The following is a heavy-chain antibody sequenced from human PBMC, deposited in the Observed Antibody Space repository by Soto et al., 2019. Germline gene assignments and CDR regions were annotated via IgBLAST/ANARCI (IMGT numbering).Heavy chain of an antibody. Sequence: PSETLSLTCTVSGVSISSYYWSWIRQPPGKGLEWIGYIYYSGSTNYNPSLKSRVTISVDTSKNQFSLKLSSVTAADTAVYYCARMVDYGSGASWFDPWGQGTLVTVSS. J-gene: IGHJ5*02. CDR2: IYYSGST. CDR3: ARMVDYGSGASWFDP. V-gene: IGHV4-59*01. CDR1: GVSISSYY. D-gene: IGHD3-10*01.